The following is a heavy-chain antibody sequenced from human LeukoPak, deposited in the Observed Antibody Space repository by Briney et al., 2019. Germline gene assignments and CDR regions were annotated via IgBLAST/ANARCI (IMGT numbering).Heavy chain of an antibody. CDR3: ARHSPYYDSSGYYPEGFDY. CDR2: INHSGST. CDR1: GGSFSGYY. D-gene: IGHD3-22*01. Sequence: SETLSLTCAVYGGSFSGYYWSWIRQPPGKGLEWIGEINHSGSTYYNPSLKSRVTISVDTSKNQFSLKLSSVTAADTAVYYCARHSPYYDSSGYYPEGFDYWGQGTLVTVSS. V-gene: IGHV4-34*01. J-gene: IGHJ4*02.